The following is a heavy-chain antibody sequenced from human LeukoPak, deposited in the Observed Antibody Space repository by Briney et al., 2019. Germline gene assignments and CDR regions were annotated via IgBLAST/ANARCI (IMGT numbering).Heavy chain of an antibody. V-gene: IGHV1-69*05. J-gene: IGHJ5*02. Sequence: SVKVSCKASGGTFSSYAISWVRQAPGQGLEWMGGIIPIFGTANYAQKFQGRVTITRNTSISTAYMELSSLRSEDTAVYYCARGATIYNWFDPWGQGTLVTVSS. CDR3: ARGATIYNWFDP. CDR2: IIPIFGTA. CDR1: GGTFSSYA. D-gene: IGHD5-12*01.